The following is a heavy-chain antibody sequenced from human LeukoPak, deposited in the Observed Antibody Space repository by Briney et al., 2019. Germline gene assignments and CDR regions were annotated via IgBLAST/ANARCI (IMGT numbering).Heavy chain of an antibody. J-gene: IGHJ6*03. CDR2: IYGGGST. V-gene: IGHV3-53*01. CDR1: GFTFSSYA. Sequence: GGSLRLSCAASGFTFSSYAMSWVRQAPGKGLEGVSVIYGGGSTHYAEAVKGRFTISRDSSKNTLYLLMNSLRAEDTAVYFCARDRYYYDSSANYYYTDVWGKGTTVTVSS. CDR3: ARDRYYYDSSANYYYTDV. D-gene: IGHD3-22*01.